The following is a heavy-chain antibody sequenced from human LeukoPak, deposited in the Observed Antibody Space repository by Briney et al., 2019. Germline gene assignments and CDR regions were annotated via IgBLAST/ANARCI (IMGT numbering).Heavy chain of an antibody. Sequence: GGSLRLSCAASGFTFDDYAMHWVRQAPGKGLEWVSGISWNSGSIGYADSVKGRFTISRDNAKNTLYLQMNSLRAEDTAVYYCARESPMGGSSWYSGAFDIWGQGTMVTVSS. J-gene: IGHJ3*02. CDR1: GFTFDDYA. CDR2: ISWNSGSI. V-gene: IGHV3-9*01. CDR3: ARESPMGGSSWYSGAFDI. D-gene: IGHD6-13*01.